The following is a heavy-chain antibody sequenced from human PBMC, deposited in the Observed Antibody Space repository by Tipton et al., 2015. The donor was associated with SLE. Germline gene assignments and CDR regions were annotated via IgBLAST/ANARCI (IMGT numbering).Heavy chain of an antibody. Sequence: TLSLTCAVYGGSFSGYYCRWIRHPPGRGLEWIGRIYYSGRTYYNPSLKSRVTTSVDTSKNQFSLKLSSVTAADTAVYYCARLGYCSGGSCYPRWVDPWRQGTLATVSS. CDR2: IYYSGRT. V-gene: IGHV4-34*01. J-gene: IGHJ5*02. CDR3: ARLGYCSGGSCYPRWVDP. CDR1: GGSFSGYY. D-gene: IGHD2-15*01.